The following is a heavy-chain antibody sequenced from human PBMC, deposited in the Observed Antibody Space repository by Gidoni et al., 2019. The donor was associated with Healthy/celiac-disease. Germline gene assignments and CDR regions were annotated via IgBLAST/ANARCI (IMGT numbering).Heavy chain of an antibody. D-gene: IGHD3-10*01. J-gene: IGHJ4*02. CDR1: GFTFSSYA. Sequence: EVQLLESGGGLVQPGGSLRLSCSASGFTFSSYAMSWVRQAPGKGLEWVSAISGSGGSTYYADSVKGRFTISRDNSKNTLYLQMNSLRAEDTAVYYCYGSGSSAIDYWGQGTLVTVSS. V-gene: IGHV3-23*01. CDR3: YGSGSSAIDY. CDR2: ISGSGGST.